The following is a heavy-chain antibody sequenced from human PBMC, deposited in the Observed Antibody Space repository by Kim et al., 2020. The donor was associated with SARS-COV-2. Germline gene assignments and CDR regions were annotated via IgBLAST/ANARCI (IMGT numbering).Heavy chain of an antibody. D-gene: IGHD7-27*01. V-gene: IGHV3-23*01. J-gene: IGHJ4*02. CDR2: GAN. CDR3: TTLGTIKLDY. Sequence: GANYYADSVRGRLTISRDNSKNTLYLQMSHLNGDDSDIYYCTTLGTIKLDYWGQGTMVTVSS.